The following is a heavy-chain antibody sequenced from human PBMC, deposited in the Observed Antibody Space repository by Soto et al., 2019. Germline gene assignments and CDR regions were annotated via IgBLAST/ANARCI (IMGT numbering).Heavy chain of an antibody. Sequence: SVKVSCKASGGTFSSYTISWVRQAPGQGLEWMGRIIPILGIANYAQKFQGRVTITADKSTSTAYMELSSLRSEDTAVYYCAGIRITMVRGVISYYYYGMDVWGQGTTVTVSS. D-gene: IGHD3-10*01. J-gene: IGHJ6*02. CDR2: IIPILGIA. CDR3: AGIRITMVRGVISYYYYGMDV. CDR1: GGTFSSYT. V-gene: IGHV1-69*02.